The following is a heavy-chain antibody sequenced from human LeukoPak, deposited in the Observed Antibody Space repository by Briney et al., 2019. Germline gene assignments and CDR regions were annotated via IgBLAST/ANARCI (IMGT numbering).Heavy chain of an antibody. J-gene: IGHJ4*02. V-gene: IGHV4-31*03. CDR3: ARAGYYDFWSGYYSGFDY. CDR2: IYYSGST. CDR1: GGSISSGGYY. Sequence: PSQTLSLTCTVSGGSISSGGYYWSWIRQHPGKGLEWIGYIYYSGSTYCNPSLKSRVTISVDTSKNQFSLKLSSVTAADTAVYYCARAGYYDFWSGYYSGFDYWGQGTLVTVSS. D-gene: IGHD3-3*01.